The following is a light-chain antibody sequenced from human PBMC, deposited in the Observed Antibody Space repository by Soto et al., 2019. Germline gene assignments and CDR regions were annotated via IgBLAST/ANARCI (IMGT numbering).Light chain of an antibody. CDR2: WAS. CDR1: QSILYSSNNKNY. Sequence: DIVMTQSPDSLAVSLGERATINCKSSQSILYSSNNKNYLAWYKQKPGQPPKLLIYWASTRESGVPDRFSGSGSGTDFTLTISRLQAEDVAVYYCQQYYSTPTFGGGTKVEIK. J-gene: IGKJ4*01. CDR3: QQYYSTPT. V-gene: IGKV4-1*01.